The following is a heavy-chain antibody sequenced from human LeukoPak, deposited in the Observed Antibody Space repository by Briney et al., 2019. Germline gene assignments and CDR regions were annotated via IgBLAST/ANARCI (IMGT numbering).Heavy chain of an antibody. J-gene: IGHJ5*02. CDR3: ARGPERYSGYDLGKFDP. CDR1: GFTFGSSA. V-gene: IGHV3-23*01. D-gene: IGHD5-12*01. CDR2: ISGSGSGGST. Sequence: GGSLRLSCAASGFTFGSSAMSWVRQAPGKGLEWVSSISGSGSGGSTYYADSVEGRFTISRDNSKNTLYLQMNSLIAEDTAVYYCARGPERYSGYDLGKFDPWGQGTLVTVSS.